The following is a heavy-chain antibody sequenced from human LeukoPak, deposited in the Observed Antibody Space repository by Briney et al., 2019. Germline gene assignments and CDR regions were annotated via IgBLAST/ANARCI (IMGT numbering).Heavy chain of an antibody. CDR3: ARRWSVGATSGAFDI. CDR1: GGTFSSYA. D-gene: IGHD1-26*01. CDR2: IIPIFGTA. V-gene: IGHV1-69*13. J-gene: IGHJ3*02. Sequence: SVKVSCKASGGTFSSYAISWVRQAPGQGLEWMGGIIPIFGTANYARKFQGRVTITADESTSTAYMELSSLRSEDTAVYYCARRWSVGATSGAFDIWGQGTMVTVSS.